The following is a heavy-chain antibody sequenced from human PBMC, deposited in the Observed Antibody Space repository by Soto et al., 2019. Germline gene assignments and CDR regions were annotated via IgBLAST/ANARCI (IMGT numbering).Heavy chain of an antibody. J-gene: IGHJ4*02. D-gene: IGHD2-8*02. CDR2: IYHSGST. Sequence: PSETLSLTCAVSGGSISSGGYSCNWIRQPPGKGLEWIGYIYHSGSTYYNPSLKSRVTISVDRSKNQFSLKLSSVTAADTAVYYCARDKITGLFDYWGQGTLVTVPQ. V-gene: IGHV4-30-2*01. CDR1: GGSISSGGYS. CDR3: ARDKITGLFDY.